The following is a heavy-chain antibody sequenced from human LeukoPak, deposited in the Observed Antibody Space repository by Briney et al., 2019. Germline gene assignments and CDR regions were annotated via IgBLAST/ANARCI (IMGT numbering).Heavy chain of an antibody. CDR1: GFTVSSSP. V-gene: IGHV3-53*04. CDR3: VRLMGSGWFDP. CDR2: IYSGGNT. Sequence: PGGSLRLSCAASGFTVSSSPINWVRQAPGRGLEWVSVIYSGGNTFYADSVKGRFTISRHNSENTLYLQMNSLSADDTAVYYCVRLMGSGWFDPWGQGTLVTVSS. D-gene: IGHD1-26*01. J-gene: IGHJ5*02.